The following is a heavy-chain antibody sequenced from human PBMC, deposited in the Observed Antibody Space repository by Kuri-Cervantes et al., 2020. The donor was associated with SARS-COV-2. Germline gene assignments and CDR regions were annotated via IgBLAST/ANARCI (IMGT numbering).Heavy chain of an antibody. J-gene: IGHJ2*01. V-gene: IGHV3-48*01. CDR1: GFTFSSYS. Sequence: GGSLRLSCAASGFTFSSYSMNWVRQAPGKGLEWVSYISSSSSTIYYADSVKGRFTISRDNAKNSLYLQMNSLRAEDTALYYCAKESWYEDSRLGYFDLWGRGTLVTVSS. CDR2: ISSSSSTI. CDR3: AKESWYEDSRLGYFDL. D-gene: IGHD2-15*01.